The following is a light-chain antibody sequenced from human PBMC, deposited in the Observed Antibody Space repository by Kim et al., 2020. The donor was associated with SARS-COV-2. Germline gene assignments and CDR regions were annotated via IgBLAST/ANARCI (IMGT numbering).Light chain of an antibody. Sequence: DIQMTQSPSTLSASVGGRVTIACRASQSISGLLAWYQQKPGKAPKLLIYKASSLESGVPSRFSGSGSGTEFTLTITSLQPDDFATYYCQQFGTYRLSFGGGTKVDIK. V-gene: IGKV1-5*03. J-gene: IGKJ4*01. CDR2: KAS. CDR3: QQFGTYRLS. CDR1: QSISGL.